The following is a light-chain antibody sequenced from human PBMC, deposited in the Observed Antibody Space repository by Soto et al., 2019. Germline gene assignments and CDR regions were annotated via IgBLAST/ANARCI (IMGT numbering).Light chain of an antibody. J-gene: IGLJ1*01. CDR3: QSYDDSLRAYV. Sequence: QAVVTQPPSVSGAPGQRVTISCTGSTSNIGAHYDVHWYQQLPGKAPKLLIFASSNRPSGVPGRFSGSESGTSASLAITGLQTEDEADYYCQSYDDSLRAYVFGSGTKVTVL. CDR1: TSNIGAHYD. V-gene: IGLV1-40*01. CDR2: ASS.